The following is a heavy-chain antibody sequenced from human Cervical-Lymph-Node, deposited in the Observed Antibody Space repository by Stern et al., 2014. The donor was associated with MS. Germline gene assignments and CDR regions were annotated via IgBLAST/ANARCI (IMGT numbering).Heavy chain of an antibody. CDR2: INTDTGNP. CDR3: ARVSNSGYYADH. CDR1: GYTFNNNA. J-gene: IGHJ4*02. Sequence: QVQLVQSGSELKKPGASVKVSCKASGYTFNNNAVTWVRPDPGQGLEWMGWINTDTGNPTYAQGFAGRLVFSLDASVSTAYLQITSLKADDTAVYYCARVSNSGYYADHWGQGTLVTVSS. D-gene: IGHD3-22*01. V-gene: IGHV7-4-1*02.